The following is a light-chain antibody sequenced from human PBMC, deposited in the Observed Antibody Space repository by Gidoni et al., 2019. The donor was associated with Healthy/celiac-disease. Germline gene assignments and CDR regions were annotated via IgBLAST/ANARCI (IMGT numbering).Light chain of an antibody. CDR1: ALPKQY. V-gene: IGLV3-25*03. CDR3: QSADSSGTYKV. CDR2: KDS. J-gene: IGLJ2*01. Sequence: SYELTQSPSVSLSPGQTARITCSGDALPKQYAYWYQQKPGQAPVLGIYKDSERPSGIPERFSGSSSGTTVTLTISGVQAEDEADYYCQSADSSGTYKVFGGGTKLTV.